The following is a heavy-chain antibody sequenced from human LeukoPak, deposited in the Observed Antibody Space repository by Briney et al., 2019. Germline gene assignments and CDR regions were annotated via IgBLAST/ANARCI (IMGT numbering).Heavy chain of an antibody. CDR3: ARCYYGSGSRDSWFDP. CDR2: INPSGGST. Sequence: ASVKVSCKASGYTFTSYYMHWVRQAPGQGLEWMGIINPSGGSTSYAQKFQGRVTMTRDTSTSTVYMELSSLRSEDTAVYYCARCYYGSGSRDSWFDPWGQGTLVTVSS. D-gene: IGHD3-10*01. V-gene: IGHV1-46*01. J-gene: IGHJ5*02. CDR1: GYTFTSYY.